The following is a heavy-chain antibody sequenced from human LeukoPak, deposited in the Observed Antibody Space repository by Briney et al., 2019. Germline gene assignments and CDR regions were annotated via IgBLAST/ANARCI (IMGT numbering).Heavy chain of an antibody. CDR2: ISAYNGNT. J-gene: IGHJ4*02. CDR1: GGTFSSYA. CDR3: ARAQWELELFDC. D-gene: IGHD1-26*01. Sequence: ASVTVSCTASGGTFSSYAISWVRQAPGQGLEWMGWISAYNGNTNYAQKLQGRVTMTTNTSTSTAYMELRSLRSDDTAVYYCARAQWELELFDCWGQGTLVTVSS. V-gene: IGHV1-18*01.